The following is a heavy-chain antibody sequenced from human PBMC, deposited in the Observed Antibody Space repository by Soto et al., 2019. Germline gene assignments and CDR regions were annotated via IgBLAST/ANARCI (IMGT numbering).Heavy chain of an antibody. CDR1: GGSFSGYQ. CDR3: ARGLILWFGELSRRGGYYYYMDV. Sequence: QVQLQQWGAGLLKPSETLSLTCAVYGGSFSGYQWSWIRQTPGKGLEWIGGINDRGDINYNPSLKSRVTILGDSPKKQISLRLSSVTAADTAVYYCARGLILWFGELSRRGGYYYYMDVWGKGTTVIVSS. D-gene: IGHD3-10*01. CDR2: INDRGDI. V-gene: IGHV4-34*01. J-gene: IGHJ6*03.